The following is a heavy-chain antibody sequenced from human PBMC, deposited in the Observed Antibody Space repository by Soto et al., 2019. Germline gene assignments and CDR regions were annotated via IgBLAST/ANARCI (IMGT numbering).Heavy chain of an antibody. J-gene: IGHJ4*02. CDR3: AKDRLGGNFDY. V-gene: IGHV3-23*01. Sequence: PGGSLRLSCAASGFTFNNYAMNWVRQAPGKGLGWVATISGTGGSTYYADSVKGRFTISRDNSKNTLYLQMNSLRVEDTAVYYCAKDRLGGNFDYWGQGTQXTVSS. CDR1: GFTFNNYA. CDR2: ISGTGGST.